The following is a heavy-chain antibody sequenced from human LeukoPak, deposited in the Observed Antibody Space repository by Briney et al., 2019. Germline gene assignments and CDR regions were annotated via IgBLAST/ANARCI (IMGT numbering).Heavy chain of an antibody. D-gene: IGHD6-19*01. CDR2: IKRDGSEK. CDR1: GFTFSSYW. V-gene: IGHV3-7*01. J-gene: IGHJ4*02. CDR3: ARDKWAGYSSGWYGD. Sequence: PGGSLRLSCAASGFTFSSYWMSWVRQAPGKGLEWVANIKRDGSEKYYVDSVKGRFTISRDNAKNSLYLQMNSLRAEDTAVYYCARDKWAGYSSGWYGDWGQGTLVTVSS.